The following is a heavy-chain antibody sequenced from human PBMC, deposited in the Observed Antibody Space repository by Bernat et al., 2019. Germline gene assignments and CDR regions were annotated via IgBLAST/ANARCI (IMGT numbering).Heavy chain of an antibody. Sequence: EVQLVESGGGLVQPGRSLRLSCAASGFTFDDYAMHWVRQAPGKGLEWVSGISWNSGGIVSADSVKGQFTISRDNAKYSLYLQMNSLTAEDAALYYCANHSGYDLAGGLEYYFDYWGQGTLVTVSS. CDR2: ISWNSGGI. CDR1: GFTFDDYA. J-gene: IGHJ4*02. CDR3: ANHSGYDLAGGLEYYFDY. D-gene: IGHD5-12*01. V-gene: IGHV3-9*01.